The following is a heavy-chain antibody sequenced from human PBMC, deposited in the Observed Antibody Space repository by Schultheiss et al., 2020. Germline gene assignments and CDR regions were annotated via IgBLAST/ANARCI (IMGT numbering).Heavy chain of an antibody. J-gene: IGHJ4*02. CDR1: GGSISSYY. Sequence: SETLSLTCTVSGGSISSYYWSWIRQPPGKGLEWIGSIYYSGSTYYNPSLKSRVTISVDTSKNQFSLKLSSVTAADTAVYYCASSLGLTEASFDYWGQGTLVTVSS. D-gene: IGHD3-10*01. CDR3: ASSLGLTEASFDY. V-gene: IGHV4-59*12. CDR2: IYYSGST.